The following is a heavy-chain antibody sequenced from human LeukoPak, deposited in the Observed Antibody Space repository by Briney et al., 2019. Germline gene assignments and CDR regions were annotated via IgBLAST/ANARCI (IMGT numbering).Heavy chain of an antibody. CDR2: ITNSGSDI. Sequence: GGSLRLSCVVSGFTFSDFHMSWLRQAPGKGLEWISYITNSGSDIEYADSVKGRFTISRDNAKNSLYLQMNSLRAEDTAVYYCVRDGEDGVCDYWGQGTLVTVSS. J-gene: IGHJ4*02. CDR3: VRDGEDGVCDY. D-gene: IGHD3-10*01. CDR1: GFTFSDFH. V-gene: IGHV3-11*04.